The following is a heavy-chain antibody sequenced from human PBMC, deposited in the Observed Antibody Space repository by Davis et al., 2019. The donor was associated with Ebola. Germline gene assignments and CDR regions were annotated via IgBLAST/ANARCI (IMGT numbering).Heavy chain of an antibody. CDR2: LGLSADT. CDR3: ARVNTVTGYSRFDP. V-gene: IGHV3-23*01. J-gene: IGHJ5*02. Sequence: GESLKISCAASGFVFSSYVMSWVRRAPGKGLEWVSTLGLSADTYYADSVKGRFTISRDNAKNSLYLQMNSLRAEDTALYYCARVNTVTGYSRFDPWGQGTLVTVSS. D-gene: IGHD3-9*01. CDR1: GFVFSSYV.